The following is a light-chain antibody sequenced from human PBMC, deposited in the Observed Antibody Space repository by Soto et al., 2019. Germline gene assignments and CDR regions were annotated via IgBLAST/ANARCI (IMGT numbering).Light chain of an antibody. Sequence: DIQMTQSPSSVSASVGDRVSITCRASQGVGSWLAWYQQKPGKVPKLLIYTASTLQSGVPSRFRGSGSGTDFTLTINSLQPEDFATYYCQQASSFPLTFGGGTKVDIK. CDR2: TAS. CDR1: QGVGSW. V-gene: IGKV1D-12*01. J-gene: IGKJ4*01. CDR3: QQASSFPLT.